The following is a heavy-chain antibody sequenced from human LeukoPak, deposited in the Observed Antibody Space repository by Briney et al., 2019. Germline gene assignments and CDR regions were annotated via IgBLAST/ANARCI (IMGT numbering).Heavy chain of an antibody. D-gene: IGHD6-13*01. CDR2: ITAYNGHT. CDR3: ATAESTSWPGFDY. J-gene: IGHJ4*02. V-gene: IGHV1-18*04. CDR1: GYTFTSYY. Sequence: GASVKVSCKASGYTFTSYYMHWVRQAPGQGLEWMGWITAYNGHTKYDQKFQGRVTMIIDTSTSIAYMELRSLRSDDTAVYYCATAESTSWPGFDYWGQGTLVTVSS.